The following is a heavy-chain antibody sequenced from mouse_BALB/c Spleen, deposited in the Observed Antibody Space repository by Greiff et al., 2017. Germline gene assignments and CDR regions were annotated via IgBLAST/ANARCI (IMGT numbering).Heavy chain of an antibody. CDR1: GFNIKDTY. Sequence: VQLQQSGAELVKPGASVKLSCTASGFNIKDTYMHWVKQRPEQGLEWIGRIDPANGNTKYDPKFQGKAPITADTSSNTAYLQLSSLTSEDTAVYYCASTVVGDYYAMDYWGQGTSVTVSS. D-gene: IGHD1-1*01. CDR2: IDPANGNT. J-gene: IGHJ4*01. V-gene: IGHV14-3*02. CDR3: ASTVVGDYYAMDY.